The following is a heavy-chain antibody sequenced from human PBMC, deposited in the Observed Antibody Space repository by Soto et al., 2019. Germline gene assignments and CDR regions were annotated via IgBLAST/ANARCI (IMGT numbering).Heavy chain of an antibody. CDR2: IYYSGST. D-gene: IGHD3-22*01. CDR3: DRDRDDSSGSQVVGMDV. J-gene: IGHJ6*02. V-gene: IGHV4-30-4*01. CDR1: GGSSSSGDYY. Sequence: PTEALSRNCTVSGGSSSSGDYYWSWICQPPGKGLEWIGYIYYSGSTYYNPSLKSRVTISVDTSKNQFSLKLSSVTAADTAVYYCDRDRDDSSGSQVVGMDVWGQGTTVMVSS.